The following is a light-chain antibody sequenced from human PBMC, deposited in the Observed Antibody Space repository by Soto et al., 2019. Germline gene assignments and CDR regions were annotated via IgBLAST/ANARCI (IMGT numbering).Light chain of an antibody. CDR3: QQYSPPIT. CDR2: GAS. V-gene: IGKV3-20*01. CDR1: QSVTDRY. J-gene: IGKJ5*01. Sequence: EIVLTQPPGALSLSPGERAALSCRASQSVTDRYLAWYQQKPGQAPRLLIYGASKRATGIPDRFSGSGSGTDFTLTISRLEPEDFAVYYWQQYSPPITFGQGTRLEIK.